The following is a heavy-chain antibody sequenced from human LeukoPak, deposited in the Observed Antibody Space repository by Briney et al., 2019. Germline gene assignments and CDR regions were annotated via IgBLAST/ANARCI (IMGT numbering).Heavy chain of an antibody. V-gene: IGHV3-23*01. CDR3: AKVTSAFDI. CDR1: GFTLNTYA. Sequence: GGSLRLSCAASGFTLNTYAMSWVRQAPGKGLEWVSTISNSDGSTYYADSVKGRFSISRDNAENTLYLQMNSLRADDTAVYYCAKVTSAFDIWGQGTMVTVSS. J-gene: IGHJ3*02. CDR2: ISNSDGST. D-gene: IGHD3-16*01.